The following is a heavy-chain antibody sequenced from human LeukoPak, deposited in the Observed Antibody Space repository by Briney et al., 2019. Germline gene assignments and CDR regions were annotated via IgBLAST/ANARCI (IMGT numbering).Heavy chain of an antibody. J-gene: IGHJ3*02. Sequence: GGSLRLSCAASEITFSSYSMSWVRQAPGKGLDWVATIKQDETEKYYADPVKGRFTISRDNAKNTLYLQMNSLRAEDTAVYYCARVRGSYRLDAFDIWGQGTMVTVSS. D-gene: IGHD3-16*02. CDR2: IKQDETEK. V-gene: IGHV3-7*01. CDR1: EITFSSYS. CDR3: ARVRGSYRLDAFDI.